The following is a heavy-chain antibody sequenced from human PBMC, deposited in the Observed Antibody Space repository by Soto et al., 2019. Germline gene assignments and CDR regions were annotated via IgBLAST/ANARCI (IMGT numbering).Heavy chain of an antibody. CDR1: GYSFTSYW. J-gene: IGHJ4*02. V-gene: IGHV5-10-1*01. CDR3: ASSDSYYYDSSGYYIFDY. Sequence: GESLKISCKGSGYSFTSYWIGWVRQMPGKGLEWMGRIDPSDSYTNYSPSFQGHVTISADKSISTAYLQWSSLKASDTAMYYCASSDSYYYDSSGYYIFDYWGQGTLVTVSS. D-gene: IGHD3-22*01. CDR2: IDPSDSYT.